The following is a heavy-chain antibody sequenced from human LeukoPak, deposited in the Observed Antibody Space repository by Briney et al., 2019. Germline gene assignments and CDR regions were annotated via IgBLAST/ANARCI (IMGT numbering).Heavy chain of an antibody. CDR3: MGGAGWLVDY. V-gene: IGHV3-7*02. Sequence: PGGTLRLSCAASGFTFSNCCMYWGRKGPRTGQELVAIIKQDGSGKFYVDSVEGRFTISRDNAKNSLYLQMNSLRVEDTAVYYCMGGAGWLVDYWGQGTQVTVSS. CDR2: IKQDGSGK. D-gene: IGHD1-26*01. J-gene: IGHJ4*02. CDR1: GFTFSNCC.